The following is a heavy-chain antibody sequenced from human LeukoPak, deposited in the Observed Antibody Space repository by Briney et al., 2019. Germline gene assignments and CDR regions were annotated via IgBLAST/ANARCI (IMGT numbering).Heavy chain of an antibody. D-gene: IGHD5-18*01. CDR3: AISGTRTAMVREYFQH. V-gene: IGHV3-23*01. CDR2: ISGSGGST. Sequence: GGSLRLSCAASGFTFSSYAMSWVRQAPGKGLEWVSAISGSGGSTYYADSVKGRFTISRDNSKNTLYLQMDSLRAEDTAVYYCAISGTRTAMVREYFQHWGQGTLVTVSS. CDR1: GFTFSSYA. J-gene: IGHJ1*01.